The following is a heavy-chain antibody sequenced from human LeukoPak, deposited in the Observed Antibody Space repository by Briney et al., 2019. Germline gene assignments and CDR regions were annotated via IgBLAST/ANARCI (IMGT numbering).Heavy chain of an antibody. Sequence: PSETLSLTCTVSGGSIRSYYWSWIRQPPGKGLEWIGYIYYSGSTNYNPSLKSRVTISVDTSKNQFSLKLSSVTAADTAVYYCARGYGSGSYPSDYWGQGTLVTVSS. CDR2: IYYSGST. V-gene: IGHV4-59*01. J-gene: IGHJ4*02. CDR1: GGSIRSYY. D-gene: IGHD3-10*01. CDR3: ARGYGSGSYPSDY.